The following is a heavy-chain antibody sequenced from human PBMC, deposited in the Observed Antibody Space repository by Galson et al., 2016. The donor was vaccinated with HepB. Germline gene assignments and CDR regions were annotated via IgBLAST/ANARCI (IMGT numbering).Heavy chain of an antibody. CDR1: GGSISSDY. J-gene: IGHJ6*02. Sequence: SETLSLTCTVSGGSISSDYWSRIRQPPGKGLEWIGDIYYSGDTNYNPSLKSRVTITVDTSRNRFSLRLTSVTAADTAVYYCARDRNYAGREIHYYGLDVWGQGTTVIVSS. V-gene: IGHV4-59*12. CDR2: IYYSGDT. D-gene: IGHD1-7*01. CDR3: ARDRNYAGREIHYYGLDV.